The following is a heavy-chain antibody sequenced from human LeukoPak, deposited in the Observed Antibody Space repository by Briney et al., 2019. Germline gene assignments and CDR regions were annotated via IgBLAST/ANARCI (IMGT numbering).Heavy chain of an antibody. CDR1: GFTFSTYA. J-gene: IGHJ4*02. V-gene: IGHV3-30-3*01. Sequence: GSSLRLSCAASGFTFSTYAMPWSRQAPGKGLDWLAFISHDRSNNCHADSVKGRFTISRDNSKNTLYLQMKSLTDEDTAVYYCARDLSGSYMSDYWGQGTLVTVSS. CDR3: ARDLSGSYMSDY. D-gene: IGHD3-10*01. CDR2: ISHDRSNN.